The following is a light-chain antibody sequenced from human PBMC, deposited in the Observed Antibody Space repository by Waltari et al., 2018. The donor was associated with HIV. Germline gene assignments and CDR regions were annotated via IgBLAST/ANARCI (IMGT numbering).Light chain of an antibody. J-gene: IGKJ1*01. CDR1: QSVSSF. CDR2: DVS. CDR3: QQSYNWPRGT. Sequence: EILLTQSPATLSLSPGERATLSCRASQSVSSFLASYQQKPGQAPRLLIYDVSNRATDIPARFSGSGSGTDFTLTISSLEPEDFAVYYCQQSYNWPRGTFGQGTKVEIK. V-gene: IGKV3-11*01.